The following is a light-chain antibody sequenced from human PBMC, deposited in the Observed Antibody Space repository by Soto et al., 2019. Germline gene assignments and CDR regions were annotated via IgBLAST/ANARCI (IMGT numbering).Light chain of an antibody. CDR3: QYWGSGNRV. V-gene: IGLV4-69*01. CDR1: SSHSSYA. J-gene: IGLJ3*02. CDR2: LNSEGSH. Sequence: QSVLTQSPSASASLGPSVKLTCTLSSSHSSYAIEWHQQQPEKGHRSLMKLNSEGSHIQGDVIPDRFSGSSAGAERYLTLSSLHSEDDADYYCQYWGSGNRVFGGGTKLTVL.